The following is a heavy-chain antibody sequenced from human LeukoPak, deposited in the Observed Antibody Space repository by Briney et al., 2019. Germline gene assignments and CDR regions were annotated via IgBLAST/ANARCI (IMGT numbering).Heavy chain of an antibody. CDR2: ISYDGSNK. V-gene: IGHV3-30*18. Sequence: PGGSLRLSCAASGFTFSSYGMHWVRQAPGKGLEWVAVISYDGSNKYYADSVKGRFTISRDNSKNTLYLQMNSLRAEDTAVYYCAKDLTAVAGIYYYGMDVWGQGTTVTVSS. CDR1: GFTFSSYG. J-gene: IGHJ6*02. CDR3: AKDLTAVAGIYYYGMDV. D-gene: IGHD6-19*01.